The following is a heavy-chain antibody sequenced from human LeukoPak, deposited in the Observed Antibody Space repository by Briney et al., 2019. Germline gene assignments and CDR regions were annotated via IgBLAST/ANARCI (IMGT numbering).Heavy chain of an antibody. CDR1: GHSFTNFW. CDR2: IYPGNSDT. CDR3: AREGSGFLNFDY. Sequence: GESLQISCKGSGHSFTNFWIGWVRPMPGKGLEWMGIIYPGNSDTRYSPSFQGQVTISADKSISTAYLQWSSLKASDTAIYYCAREGSGFLNFDYWGQGTLVTVSS. V-gene: IGHV5-51*01. D-gene: IGHD3-10*01. J-gene: IGHJ4*02.